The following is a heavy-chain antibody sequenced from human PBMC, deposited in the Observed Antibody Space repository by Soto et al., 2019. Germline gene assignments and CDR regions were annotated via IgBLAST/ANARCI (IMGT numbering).Heavy chain of an antibody. D-gene: IGHD3-10*01. V-gene: IGHV4-31*03. CDR1: GGSVRRGNYY. J-gene: IGHJ4*02. CDR3: ARADYATGSYYPDY. CDR2: ISNSGRT. Sequence: QVQLQESGPGLVKPSQTLSLTCTVSGGSVRRGNYYWSWIRQFPGKGLEWIGYISNSGRTHYNPALMGWISLLVDTSKNQFFLELRSVTAADTALYYCARADYATGSYYPDYWGQGTLVTVSS.